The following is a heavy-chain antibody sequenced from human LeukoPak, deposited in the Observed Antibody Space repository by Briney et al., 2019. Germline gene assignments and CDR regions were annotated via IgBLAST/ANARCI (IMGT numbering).Heavy chain of an antibody. CDR1: GFTFSSYG. CDR2: ISYDGSNK. D-gene: IGHD3-10*01. J-gene: IGHJ3*02. CDR3: ARDYGSGSYYLDLGAFDI. Sequence: PGGSLRLSCAASGFTFSSYGMHWVRQAPGKGLEWVAVISYDGSNKYYADSVKGRFTISRDNSKNTLYLQMNSLRAEDTAVYYCARDYGSGSYYLDLGAFDIWGQGTMVTVSS. V-gene: IGHV3-30*03.